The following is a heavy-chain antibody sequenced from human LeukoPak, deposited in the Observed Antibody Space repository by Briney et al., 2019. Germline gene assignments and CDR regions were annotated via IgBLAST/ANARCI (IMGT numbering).Heavy chain of an antibody. CDR3: ARVTPGYSSGWYEAFDI. Sequence: ASVKASCKASGGTFSSYAISWVRQAPGQGLEWMGGIIPIFGTANYAQKFQGRVTITADESTSTAYMELSSLRSEDTAVYYCARVTPGYSSGWYEAFDIWGQGTMVTVSS. D-gene: IGHD6-19*01. CDR1: GGTFSSYA. J-gene: IGHJ3*02. V-gene: IGHV1-69*13. CDR2: IIPIFGTA.